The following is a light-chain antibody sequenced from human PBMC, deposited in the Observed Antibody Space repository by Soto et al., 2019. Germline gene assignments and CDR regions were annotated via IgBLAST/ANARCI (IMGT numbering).Light chain of an antibody. V-gene: IGLV3-21*04. CDR3: QVWDIMTDNYV. Sequence: SYELTQPPSVSVAPEKTATITCGGNNIGNKRVHWYRQKPGQAPVLLISYDSDRPSGIPERFSGSNSENTATLTISRVEAGDEADYCQVWDIMTDNYVFGSGTKLTVL. CDR1: NIGNKR. J-gene: IGLJ1*01. CDR2: YDS.